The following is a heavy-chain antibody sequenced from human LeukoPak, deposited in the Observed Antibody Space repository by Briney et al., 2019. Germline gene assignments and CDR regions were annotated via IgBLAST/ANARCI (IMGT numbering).Heavy chain of an antibody. Sequence: SETLSLRCAVSGYSISSGYFWGWIRQAPGKGLQYIGSMRHGGTTYYNPSPKSRVTISIDSSYDRVFLKLDSVTAADTAVYYCARLRSNWNFDYWGQGALVTVSS. D-gene: IGHD1-20*01. V-gene: IGHV4-38-2*01. J-gene: IGHJ4*01. CDR1: GYSISSGYF. CDR3: ARLRSNWNFDY. CDR2: MRHGGTT.